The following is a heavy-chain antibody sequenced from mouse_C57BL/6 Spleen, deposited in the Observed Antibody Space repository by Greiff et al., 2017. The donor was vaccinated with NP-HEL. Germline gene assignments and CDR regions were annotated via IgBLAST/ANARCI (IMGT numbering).Heavy chain of an antibody. CDR3: TPMVTTGFDY. CDR2: IDPEDGDT. CDR1: GFNIKDYY. Sequence: VQLQQSGAELVRPGASVKLSCTASGFNIKDYYMHWVKQRPEQGLEWIGRIDPEDGDTDYAPKFQGKATMTADTSSNTAYLQLSSLTSEDTAVYYCTPMVTTGFDYWGQGTTLTVSS. J-gene: IGHJ2*01. D-gene: IGHD2-2*01. V-gene: IGHV14-1*01.